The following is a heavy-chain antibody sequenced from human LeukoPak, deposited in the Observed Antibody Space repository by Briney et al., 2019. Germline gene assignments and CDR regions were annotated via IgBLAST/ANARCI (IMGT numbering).Heavy chain of an antibody. CDR2: FDPEDGET. D-gene: IGHD3-22*01. V-gene: IGHV1-24*01. CDR3: ARDYHTYYYDSSALGLFDY. Sequence: ASVKVSCKVSGYTLTELSMHWVRQAPGKGLEWMGGFDPEDGETIYAQKFRGRVTMTEDTSTDTAYMELSSLRSEDTAVYYCARDYHTYYYDSSALGLFDYWGQGTLVTVSS. CDR1: GYTLTELS. J-gene: IGHJ4*02.